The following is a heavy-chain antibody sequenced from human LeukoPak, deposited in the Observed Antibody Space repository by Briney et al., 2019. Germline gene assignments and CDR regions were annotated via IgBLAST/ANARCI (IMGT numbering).Heavy chain of an antibody. D-gene: IGHD3-22*01. J-gene: IGHJ4*02. CDR1: GGSISSYY. CDR2: IYYSGST. V-gene: IGHV4-59*12. CDR3: ARVRGGYYPTFDY. Sequence: PSETLSLTCTVSGGSISSYYWSWIRQPPGKGLEWIGYIYYSGSTYYNPSLKSRVTISVDTSKNQFSLKLSSVTAADTAVYYCARVRGGYYPTFDYWGQGTLVTVSS.